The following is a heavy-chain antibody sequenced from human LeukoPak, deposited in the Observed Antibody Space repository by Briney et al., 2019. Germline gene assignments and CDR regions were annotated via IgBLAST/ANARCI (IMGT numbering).Heavy chain of an antibody. D-gene: IGHD1-26*01. CDR2: ISWDGGST. CDR3: AKDMGLWEGCVDY. V-gene: IGHV3-43D*04. CDR1: GFTFDDYA. J-gene: IGHJ4*02. Sequence: GGSLRVSCAASGFTFDDYAMHWVRQAPGKGLEWVSLISWDGGSTYYADSVKGRFTISRDNSKNSLYLQMNSLGAEDTALYYCAKDMGLWEGCVDYWGQGTLVTVSS.